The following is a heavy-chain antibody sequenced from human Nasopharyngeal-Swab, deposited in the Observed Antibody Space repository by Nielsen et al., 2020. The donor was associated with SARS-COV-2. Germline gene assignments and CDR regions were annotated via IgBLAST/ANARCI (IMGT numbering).Heavy chain of an antibody. D-gene: IGHD4-23*01. Sequence: SETLSLTCTVSGGSISRYYWSWIRQPQGKGLEWIGYIYYSGSTNYNPSLKSRVTISVDTSKNQFSLKLSSVTAADTAVYYCARHAYGGNSDGLFDYWGQGTLVTVSS. CDR2: IYYSGST. CDR1: GGSISRYY. V-gene: IGHV4-59*08. J-gene: IGHJ4*02. CDR3: ARHAYGGNSDGLFDY.